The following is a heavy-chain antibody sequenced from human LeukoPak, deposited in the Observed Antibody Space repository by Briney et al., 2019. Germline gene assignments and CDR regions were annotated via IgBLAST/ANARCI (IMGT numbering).Heavy chain of an antibody. CDR2: MYNSGST. J-gene: IGHJ4*02. D-gene: IGHD4-17*01. CDR1: GGSISGSY. CDR3: ARGIESYGDYGY. V-gene: IGHV4-59*01. Sequence: SETLSLTCTVSGGSISGSYWGWIRRPPGKGLEWIAYMYNSGSTNYNPSLKSRVTISIDTSKNQFSLKLSSLTAADTAIYYCARGIESYGDYGYWGQGILVTVSS.